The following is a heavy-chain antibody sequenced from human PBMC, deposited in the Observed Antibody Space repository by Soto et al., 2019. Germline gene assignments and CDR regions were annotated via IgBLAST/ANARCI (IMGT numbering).Heavy chain of an antibody. J-gene: IGHJ4*02. CDR2: ISSSGSAI. CDR3: ARDERRGHVVGWGPIFGY. Sequence: EVQLVESGGGLVQSGGSLRLSCAASGFTFSNYNMNWVRQAPGLGLEGVSYISSSGSAIYYADSVKGRFSISRDNADNSLYLQMNSLRDEDTVVYYCARDERRGHVVGWGPIFGYWRQGTLVTVS. CDR1: GFTFSNYN. V-gene: IGHV3-48*02. D-gene: IGHD2-21*01.